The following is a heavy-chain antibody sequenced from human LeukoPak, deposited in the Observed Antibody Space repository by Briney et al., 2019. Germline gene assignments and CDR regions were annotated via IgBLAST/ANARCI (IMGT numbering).Heavy chain of an antibody. V-gene: IGHV5-51*01. D-gene: IGHD6-13*01. J-gene: IGHJ1*01. CDR3: ARHDIGGDSSSWYIY. Sequence: GESLKISCKGSGYRFTSYWIVWERQMPGKGLEWMGIIYPGDYETRYRPSFQGQVTISADKSISTAYLHWSSLKASDTAMYYCARHDIGGDSSSWYIYWGQGTLVTVSS. CDR1: GYRFTSYW. CDR2: IYPGDYET.